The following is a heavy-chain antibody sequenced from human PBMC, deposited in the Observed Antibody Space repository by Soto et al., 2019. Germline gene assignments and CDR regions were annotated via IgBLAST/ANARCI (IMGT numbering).Heavy chain of an antibody. CDR2: ISAYNGNT. Sequence: APVKVSSKASGYTFTSYGISWVRQAPGQGLERMGWISAYNGNTNYAQKLQGRVTMTTDTSTSTAYMELRILRSDDTAVYYCARVRDFWSGYYTGGFDYWGQGTLVTVSS. V-gene: IGHV1-18*04. D-gene: IGHD3-3*01. J-gene: IGHJ4*02. CDR3: ARVRDFWSGYYTGGFDY. CDR1: GYTFTSYG.